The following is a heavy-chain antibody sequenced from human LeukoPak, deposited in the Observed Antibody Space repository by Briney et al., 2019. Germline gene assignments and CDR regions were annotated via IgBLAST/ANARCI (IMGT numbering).Heavy chain of an antibody. CDR2: IYYSGST. Sequence: SETLSLTCTVSGGSISSHYWSWIRQPPGKGLEWIGYIYYSGSTNCNPSLKSRVTISVDTSKNQFSLKLSSVTAADTAVYYCARDLGNVWGKGTTVTVSS. V-gene: IGHV4-59*11. D-gene: IGHD3-10*01. CDR1: GGSISSHY. J-gene: IGHJ6*04. CDR3: ARDLGNV.